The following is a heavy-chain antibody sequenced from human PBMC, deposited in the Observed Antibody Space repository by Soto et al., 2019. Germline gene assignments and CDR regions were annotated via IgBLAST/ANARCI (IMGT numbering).Heavy chain of an antibody. CDR3: AREDKYCSGGSCYHSSSFVIDY. D-gene: IGHD2-15*01. CDR2: IYTSGST. Sequence: SETLSLTCTVSGGSISSYYWSWIRQPAGKGLEWIGRIYTSGSTNYNPSLKSRVTMSVDTSKNQFSLKLSSVTAADTAVYYCAREDKYCSGGSCYHSSSFVIDYWGQGTLVTVSS. CDR1: GGSISSYY. V-gene: IGHV4-4*07. J-gene: IGHJ4*02.